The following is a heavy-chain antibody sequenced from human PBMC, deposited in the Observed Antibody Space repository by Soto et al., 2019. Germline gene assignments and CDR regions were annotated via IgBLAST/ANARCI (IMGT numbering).Heavy chain of an antibody. D-gene: IGHD2-2*01. CDR3: VRDSTAFLFDY. CDR2: LYYTGRT. V-gene: IGHV4-61*01. CDR1: GGSVRDGSFY. Sequence: QVQLQESGPGRLKPSETLSLTCTVSGGSVRDGSFYWSWIRQSPGRGLEWIGYLYYTGRTSYNPSLTGRVSRAVDTSKNQFSLNLTSVTAADTAVYYCVRDSTAFLFDYGGQGAKVTVSS. J-gene: IGHJ4*02.